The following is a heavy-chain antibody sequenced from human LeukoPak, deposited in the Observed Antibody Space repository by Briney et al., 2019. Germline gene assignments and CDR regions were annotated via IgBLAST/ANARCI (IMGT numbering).Heavy chain of an antibody. J-gene: IGHJ5*02. V-gene: IGHV4-31*03. CDR1: GRSISSGGYY. CDR2: IYYSGST. CDR3: ALWFGELSPWFDP. D-gene: IGHD3-10*01. Sequence: PSQTLSLTCTVSGRSISSGGYYWSWIRQHPGKGLEWIGYIYYSGSTYYNPSLKSRVTISVDTSKNQFSLKLSSVTAADTAVYYCALWFGELSPWFDPWGQGTLVTVSS.